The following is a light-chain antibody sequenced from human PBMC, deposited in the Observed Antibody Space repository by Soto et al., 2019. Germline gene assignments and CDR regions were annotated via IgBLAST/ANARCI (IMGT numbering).Light chain of an antibody. CDR3: SSYTSSSTVV. Sequence: QSALTQPPSASGSPGQSVTISCTGTSSDIGYYNYVSWYQQHPGKAPKLMIYEVSNRPSGVSNRFSGSKSGNTASLTISGLQAEDEADYYCSSYTSSSTVVFGGGTKLTVL. CDR1: SSDIGYYNY. CDR2: EVS. J-gene: IGLJ2*01. V-gene: IGLV2-14*01.